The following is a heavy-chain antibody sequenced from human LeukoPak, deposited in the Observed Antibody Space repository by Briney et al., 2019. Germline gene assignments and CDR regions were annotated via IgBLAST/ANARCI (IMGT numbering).Heavy chain of an antibody. CDR3: ASGGDYGDLVGY. V-gene: IGHV1-8*01. D-gene: IGHD4-17*01. CDR2: MNPNSGNS. J-gene: IGHJ4*02. CDR1: GYTFTSYD. Sequence: ASVKVSCKASGYTFTSYDINWVRQAPGQGLEWMRWMNPNSGNSGYAQKFRGRVTMTRNTSISTAYMELSSLRSEDTAVYYCASGGDYGDLVGYWGQGTLVTVSS.